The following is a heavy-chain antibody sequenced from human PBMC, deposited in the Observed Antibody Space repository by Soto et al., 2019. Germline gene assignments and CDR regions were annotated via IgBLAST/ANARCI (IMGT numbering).Heavy chain of an antibody. CDR2: NYYSGST. CDR1: GGSISSGDYY. J-gene: IGHJ2*01. V-gene: IGHV4-30-4*01. D-gene: IGHD4-17*01. Sequence: QVQLQESGPGLVKPSQTLSLTCTVSGGSISSGDYYWSWIRQPPGKGLEWIGYNYYSGSTHYNPSLKSGVTISVDTSKKQFSLKLSSVTAADTAVYYCAREPTLYGDHRYFDLWGRGTLVTVSS. CDR3: AREPTLYGDHRYFDL.